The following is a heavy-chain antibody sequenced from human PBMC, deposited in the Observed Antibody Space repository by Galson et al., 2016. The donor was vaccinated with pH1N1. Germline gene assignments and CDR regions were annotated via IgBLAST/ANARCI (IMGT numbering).Heavy chain of an antibody. Sequence: QSGAEVKKPGESLKISCKASGYSFTRYWIAWVRQVPGKGLEWVGVVNPGGSTIRYSPSFQGQVTISSDKSISTAYLQWISLRASDTATYYCARQYDFGDYRGNAFDIWGQGTVVLVSS. CDR1: GYSFTRYW. V-gene: IGHV5-51*03. CDR2: VNPGGSTI. D-gene: IGHD4-17*01. CDR3: ARQYDFGDYRGNAFDI. J-gene: IGHJ3*02.